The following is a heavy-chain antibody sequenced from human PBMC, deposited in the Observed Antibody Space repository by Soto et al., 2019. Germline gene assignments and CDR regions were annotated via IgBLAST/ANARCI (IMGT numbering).Heavy chain of an antibody. J-gene: IGHJ6*02. CDR1: GFTFSSYW. CDR3: AREHPMLLVYYYGMDV. CDR2: IKQDGSEK. D-gene: IGHD2-15*01. Sequence: PGGSLRLSCAASGFTFSSYWMSWVRQAPGKGLEWVANIKQDGSEKYYVDSVKGRFTISRDNAKNSLYLQMNSLRAEDTAVYYCAREHPMLLVYYYGMDVWGQGTTVTVSS. V-gene: IGHV3-7*05.